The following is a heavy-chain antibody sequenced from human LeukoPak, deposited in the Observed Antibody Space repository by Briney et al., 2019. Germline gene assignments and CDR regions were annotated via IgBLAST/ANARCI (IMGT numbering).Heavy chain of an antibody. D-gene: IGHD2-2*01. CDR1: GGTFSSYA. Sequence: SVKVSCKASGGTFSSYAISWVRQAPGQGPEWMGGIIPIFGTANYAQKFQGRVTITADESTSTAYMELSSLRSEDTAVYYCARGIVVVVPAASNYYYGMDVWGQGTTVTVSS. J-gene: IGHJ6*02. CDR2: IIPIFGTA. CDR3: ARGIVVVVPAASNYYYGMDV. V-gene: IGHV1-69*01.